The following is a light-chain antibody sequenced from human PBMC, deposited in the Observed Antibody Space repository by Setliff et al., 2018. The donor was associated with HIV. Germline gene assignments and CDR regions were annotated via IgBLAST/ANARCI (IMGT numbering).Light chain of an antibody. J-gene: IGLJ1*01. CDR3: SSYVNINTLV. V-gene: IGLV2-14*03. Sequence: LTQPASVSGSPGQPITISCTGTSSDIGAYNYVSWYQQHPGKAPKVMIYDVRKRPSGVSNRFSGSKSGNTASLTISGLQAEDEAAYYCSSYVNINTLVFGTGTKVTVL. CDR1: SSDIGAYNY. CDR2: DVR.